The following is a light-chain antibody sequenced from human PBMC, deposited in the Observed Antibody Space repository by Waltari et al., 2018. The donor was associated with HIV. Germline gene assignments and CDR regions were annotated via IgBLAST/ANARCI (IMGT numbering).Light chain of an antibody. CDR2: AVF. J-gene: IGLJ2*01. CDR3: ASYAGRNTLV. Sequence: QSALTQPPSASGSPGQSVTISCTGKASDVGAYNSAPWYQQHPGKTPKLIICAVFKRPSGVPDRFSGSKSGNTSSLTVSGLQAEDEANYYCASYAGRNTLVFGGGTKLTVL. CDR1: ASDVGAYNS. V-gene: IGLV2-8*01.